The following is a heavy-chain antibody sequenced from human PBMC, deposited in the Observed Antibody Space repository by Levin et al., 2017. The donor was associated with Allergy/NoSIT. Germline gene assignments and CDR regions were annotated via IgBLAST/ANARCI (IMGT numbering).Heavy chain of an antibody. CDR3: ARGPFAFDT. CDR1: GITFSAYW. Sequence: ETLSLTCAVSGITFSAYWMDWVRQAPGKGLEWVANIKQDGSETHYVDSVKGRFTISRDNAKDSLYLQMNDLRVEDTAVYYCARGPFAFDTWGQGTMITVS. J-gene: IGHJ3*02. CDR2: IKQDGSET. V-gene: IGHV3-7*04.